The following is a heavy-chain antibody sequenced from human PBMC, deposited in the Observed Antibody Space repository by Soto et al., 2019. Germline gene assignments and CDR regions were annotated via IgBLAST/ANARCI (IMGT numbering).Heavy chain of an antibody. V-gene: IGHV3-11*06. CDR2: ISSSSSYT. D-gene: IGHD5-18*01. Sequence: GGSLRLSCAASGFTFSDYYMSWIRQAPGKGLEWVSYISSSSSYTNYADSVKGRFTISRDNAKNSLYLQMNSLRAEDTAVYYCARDSPGYSYGHWGQGTLVTVSS. CDR3: ARDSPGYSYGH. J-gene: IGHJ4*02. CDR1: GFTFSDYY.